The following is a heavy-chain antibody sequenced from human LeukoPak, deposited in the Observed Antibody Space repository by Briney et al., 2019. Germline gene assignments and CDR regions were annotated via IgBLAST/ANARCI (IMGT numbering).Heavy chain of an antibody. D-gene: IGHD4-11*01. CDR2: MNPNSGNT. CDR3: ARGRSNYGEVFRRVSFDP. CDR1: GYTFTSYV. Sequence: ASVKVSCKASGYTFTSYVINWVRQATGQGLEWMGWMNPNSGNTGYAQKFQGRVAMTRNTSISTAYMELSSLRSEDTAVYYCARGRSNYGEVFRRVSFDPWGQGTMVTVSS. J-gene: IGHJ5*02. V-gene: IGHV1-8*01.